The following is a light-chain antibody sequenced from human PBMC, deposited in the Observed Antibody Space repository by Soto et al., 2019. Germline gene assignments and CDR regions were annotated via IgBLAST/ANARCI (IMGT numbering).Light chain of an antibody. Sequence: DIQMTQSPSTLSGSVGDRVTITCRASQTISGWLAWYQQKPGKAHKLLIYKASTLKSGVPSRFSGSGSGTEFTLTIRSLQPDDFATYYCQHYNSYSEAFGQGTKVDI. CDR3: QHYNSYSEA. J-gene: IGKJ1*01. CDR2: KAS. CDR1: QTISGW. V-gene: IGKV1-5*03.